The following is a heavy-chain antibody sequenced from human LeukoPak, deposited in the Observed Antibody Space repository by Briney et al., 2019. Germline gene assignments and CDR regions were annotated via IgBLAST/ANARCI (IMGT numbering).Heavy chain of an antibody. CDR1: GGTFSSYA. CDR3: VPDLGGYNPTGY. CDR2: IIPILGIA. D-gene: IGHD5-24*01. V-gene: IGHV1-69*04. Sequence: GSSVKVSCKASGGTFSSYAISWVRQAPGQGLEWMGRIIPILGIANYAQKFQGRVTITADKSTSTAYMELSSLRSEDTAVYYCVPDLGGYNPTGYWGQGTLVTVSS. J-gene: IGHJ4*02.